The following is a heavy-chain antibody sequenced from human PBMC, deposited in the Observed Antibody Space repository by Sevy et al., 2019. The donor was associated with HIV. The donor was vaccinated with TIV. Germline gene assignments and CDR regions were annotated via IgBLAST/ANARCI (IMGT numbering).Heavy chain of an antibody. D-gene: IGHD6-19*01. CDR3: AKVGSGWSISDAFDI. Sequence: GSLRLSCAASGFTFSSYGMHWVRQAPGKGLEWVAVISYDGSNKYYADSVKGLFTISRDNSKNTLSLQMNSLRAEDTAVYYCAKVGSGWSISDAFDIWGQGTMVTVSS. V-gene: IGHV3-30*18. CDR2: ISYDGSNK. CDR1: GFTFSSYG. J-gene: IGHJ3*02.